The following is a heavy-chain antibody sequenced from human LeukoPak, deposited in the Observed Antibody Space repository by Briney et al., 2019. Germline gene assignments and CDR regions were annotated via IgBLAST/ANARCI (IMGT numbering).Heavy chain of an antibody. CDR2: ISYDGSNK. V-gene: IGHV3-30*18. CDR1: GFTFSSYG. Sequence: GGSLRLSCAASGFTFSSYGMHWVRQAPGKGLEWVAVISYDGSNKYYADSVKGRFTISRDNSKNTLYLQMNSLRAEDTAVYYCAKGRGLGVTPESAAFDIWGQGTMVTVSS. CDR3: AKGRGLGVTPESAAFDI. J-gene: IGHJ3*02. D-gene: IGHD3-16*01.